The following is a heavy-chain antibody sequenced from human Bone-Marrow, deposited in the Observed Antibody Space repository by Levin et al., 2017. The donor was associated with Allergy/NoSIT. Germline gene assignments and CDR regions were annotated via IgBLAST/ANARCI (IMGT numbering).Heavy chain of an antibody. D-gene: IGHD2-15*01. CDR3: TKDLRICDGGTCYTGGFDN. Sequence: PGGSLRLSCAASGFSFSKFGIHWVRQAPGKGLEWLAVASFDGSKTAYADSVKGRLTVSRDNSRNTVSLQINSLTKEDTAVYYCTKDLRICDGGTCYTGGFDNWGQGTLVTVSS. CDR2: ASFDGSKT. V-gene: IGHV3-30*18. J-gene: IGHJ4*02. CDR1: GFSFSKFG.